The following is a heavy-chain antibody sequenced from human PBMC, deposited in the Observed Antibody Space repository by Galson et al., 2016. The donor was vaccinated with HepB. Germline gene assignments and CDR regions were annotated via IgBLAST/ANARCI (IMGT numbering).Heavy chain of an antibody. CDR3: VRAPSFPIFTGLFAFDF. V-gene: IGHV1-2*02. CDR1: GYTFSDHH. Sequence: SVKVSCKASGYTFSDHHIHWVRQAPGQGLEWMGWINPKSGDTFYAQKFQGRVTLTRDASITTTFMDLSSLRSDDTAVYFCVRAPSFPIFTGLFAFDFWGQGTLITVSS. D-gene: IGHD3-9*01. CDR2: INPKSGDT. J-gene: IGHJ4*02.